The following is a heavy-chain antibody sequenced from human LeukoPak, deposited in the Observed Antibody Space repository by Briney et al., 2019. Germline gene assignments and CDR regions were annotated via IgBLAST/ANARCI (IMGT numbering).Heavy chain of an antibody. CDR2: INHSGST. V-gene: IGHV4-34*01. CDR1: SGSFSGYY. CDR3: ARGPPPDIAVAGPPDY. Sequence: SETLSLTCAVYSGSFSGYYWSWIRQPPGKGLEWIGEINHSGSTNYNPSLKSRVTISVDTSKNQFSLKLSSVTAADTAVYYCARGPPPDIAVAGPPDYWGQGTLVTVSS. D-gene: IGHD6-19*01. J-gene: IGHJ4*02.